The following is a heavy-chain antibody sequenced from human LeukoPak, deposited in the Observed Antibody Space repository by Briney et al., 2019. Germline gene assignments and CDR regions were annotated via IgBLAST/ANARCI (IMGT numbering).Heavy chain of an antibody. J-gene: IGHJ4*02. CDR2: ICYDGSDN. CDR1: VFSFSTHG. V-gene: IGHV3-30*02. CDR3: AKVPTPVITTGY. Sequence: GGSLRLSCGAWVFSFSTHGMHGVRQSPGKALEGVAFICYDGSDNYYAVSVKGRFTISRDNSTNPLYLQMNSLRAAATAVYSCAKVPTPVITTGYWGQGTLVTVSS. D-gene: IGHD4-17*01.